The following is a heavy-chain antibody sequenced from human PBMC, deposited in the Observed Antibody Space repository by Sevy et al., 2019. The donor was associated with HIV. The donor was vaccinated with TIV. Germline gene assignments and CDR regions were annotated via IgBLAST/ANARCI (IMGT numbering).Heavy chain of an antibody. Sequence: ASVKVSCKASGYTLTGYYVHWVRQAPGQGLEWMGRINPNSGGTNYAQKFQGRVTMTRDTSISTAYMELSRLRSDDTAVYYCAKGQPVITFGGVIVIGGDYWGQGTLVTVSS. CDR2: INPNSGGT. D-gene: IGHD3-16*02. V-gene: IGHV1-2*06. J-gene: IGHJ4*02. CDR3: AKGQPVITFGGVIVIGGDY. CDR1: GYTLTGYY.